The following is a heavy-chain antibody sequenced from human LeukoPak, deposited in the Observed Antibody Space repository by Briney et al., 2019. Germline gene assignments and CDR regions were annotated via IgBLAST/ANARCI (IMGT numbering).Heavy chain of an antibody. Sequence: GGSLRLSCAGSGFIFNNYAMHWVRQPPGKGLEWVSGISWNGGSIDYADSVKGRFTISRDNAKNSLYLQMSSLRAEDTAVYYCAIISYFFDYWGQGTLVTVSS. V-gene: IGHV3-9*01. CDR3: AIISYFFDY. CDR1: GFIFNNYA. CDR2: ISWNGGSI. J-gene: IGHJ4*02. D-gene: IGHD2-2*01.